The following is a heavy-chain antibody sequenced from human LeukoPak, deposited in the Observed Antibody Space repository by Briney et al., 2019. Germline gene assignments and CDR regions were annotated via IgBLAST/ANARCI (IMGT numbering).Heavy chain of an antibody. J-gene: IGHJ4*02. D-gene: IGHD3-22*01. V-gene: IGHV1-3*01. Sequence: ASVKVSCKASGYTFTGYYMHWVRQAPGQGLEWMGWINAGNGNTKYSQKFQGRVTITRDTSASTAYMELSSLRSEDTAVYYCARVPPYYYDSSGYRVYWGQGTLVTVSS. CDR2: INAGNGNT. CDR1: GYTFTGYY. CDR3: ARVPPYYYDSSGYRVY.